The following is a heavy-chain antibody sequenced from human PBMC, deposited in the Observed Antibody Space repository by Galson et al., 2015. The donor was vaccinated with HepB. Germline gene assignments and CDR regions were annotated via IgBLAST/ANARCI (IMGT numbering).Heavy chain of an antibody. CDR3: ARDLRLMGAPTEGVDY. CDR2: IYYSSGTI. V-gene: IGHV3-48*01. D-gene: IGHD1-26*01. CDR1: GFTFSSYN. J-gene: IGHJ4*02. Sequence: SLRLSCAASGFTFSSYNMNWVRQAPGKGLEWLAYIYYSSGTIYYADSVMGRFTISRDNAKNSLFLQMNSLRAEDTAVYYCARDLRLMGAPTEGVDYWGQGTLVTVSS.